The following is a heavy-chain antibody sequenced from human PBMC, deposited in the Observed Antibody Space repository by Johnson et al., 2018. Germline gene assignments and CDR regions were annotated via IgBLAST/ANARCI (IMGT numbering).Heavy chain of an antibody. V-gene: IGHV1-46*01. CDR1: GYTFTNYY. CDR3: GRGLPPYDDKDGMAV. D-gene: IGHD3-9*01. J-gene: IGHJ6*02. Sequence: QVQLQESGAEVKKPGSSVKVSCRASGYTFTNYYLHWVRQAPGQGLEWMGIINPNSGTTGPAQKFQGRVTMTRNTPISTAYMELTSLRSEDTAVYYRGRGLPPYDDKDGMAVWGQGTTVTVSS. CDR2: INPNSGTT.